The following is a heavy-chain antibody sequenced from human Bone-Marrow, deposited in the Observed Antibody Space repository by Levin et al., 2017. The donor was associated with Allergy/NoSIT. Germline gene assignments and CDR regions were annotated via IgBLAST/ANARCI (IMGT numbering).Heavy chain of an antibody. D-gene: IGHD6-13*01. CDR3: ATVRKPDSNWHWYFDL. CDR2: IKQDGSEE. Sequence: PGGSLRLSCAASGFTFSSYWMSWVRQAPGKGLEWVANIKQDGSEEYYVDSVKGRFTISRDNAKNSLYLQMDSLRAEDTAVYYCATVRKPDSNWHWYFDLWGRGTLVTVSS. V-gene: IGHV3-7*01. J-gene: IGHJ2*01. CDR1: GFTFSSYW.